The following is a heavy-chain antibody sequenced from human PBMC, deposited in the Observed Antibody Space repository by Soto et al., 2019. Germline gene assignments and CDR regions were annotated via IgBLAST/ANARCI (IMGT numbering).Heavy chain of an antibody. CDR2: ISHGATRK. Sequence: PGGSLRLSCAASRFTFSDYGMHWVRQAPGKGLEWVAGISHGATRKSYSDSVKGRFIISRDNSKKMLYLQLNSLRREDTAVYYCAKDWVGGSNRYQLDHWGRGTLVTVSS. CDR1: RFTFSDYG. CDR3: AKDWVGGSNRYQLDH. D-gene: IGHD4-4*01. J-gene: IGHJ4*02. V-gene: IGHV3-30*18.